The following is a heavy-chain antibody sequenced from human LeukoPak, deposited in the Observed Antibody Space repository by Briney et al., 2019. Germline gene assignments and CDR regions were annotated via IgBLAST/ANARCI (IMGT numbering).Heavy chain of an antibody. J-gene: IGHJ6*02. Sequence: GASVKVSCKVSGYTLTEMSIHWVRQAPGGALEWMGGFDPEDGETVYAPKFQGRVTMTEDTSADTAYMELSSLRSEDTAVYYCTTCLKGAGQPVAIYYYGMDVWGQGTTVTVSS. CDR3: TTCLKGAGQPVAIYYYGMDV. D-gene: IGHD2-2*01. CDR1: GYTLTEMS. CDR2: FDPEDGET. V-gene: IGHV1-24*01.